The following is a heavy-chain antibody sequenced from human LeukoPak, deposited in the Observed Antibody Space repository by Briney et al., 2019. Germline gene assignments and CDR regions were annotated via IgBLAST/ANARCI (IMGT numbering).Heavy chain of an antibody. Sequence: GESLRLSCAASGFTFSTYAMSWVRQAPGKGLEWVSAISGTSDGTYYADSVKGRFTISRDNSKNTLYLQMNSLRAEDTAVYYCAKEERVGITPPFFDYWGQGTLVTVSS. V-gene: IGHV3-23*01. CDR2: ISGTSDGT. CDR3: AKEERVGITPPFFDY. CDR1: GFTFSTYA. D-gene: IGHD1-26*01. J-gene: IGHJ4*02.